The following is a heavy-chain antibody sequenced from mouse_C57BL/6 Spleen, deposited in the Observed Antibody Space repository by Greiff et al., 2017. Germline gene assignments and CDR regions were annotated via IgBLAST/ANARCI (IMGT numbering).Heavy chain of an antibody. V-gene: IGHV1-64*01. Sequence: QVQLQQPGAELVKPGASVKLSCKASGYTFTSYWMHWVKQRPGQGLEWIGMIHPNSGSTNYNEKFKSKATLTVDKSSCPAYMQLSSLTSEDSAVYYCAKGEYGNYDFDYWGQGTTLTVSS. D-gene: IGHD2-1*01. CDR3: AKGEYGNYDFDY. CDR1: GYTFTSYW. J-gene: IGHJ2*01. CDR2: IHPNSGST.